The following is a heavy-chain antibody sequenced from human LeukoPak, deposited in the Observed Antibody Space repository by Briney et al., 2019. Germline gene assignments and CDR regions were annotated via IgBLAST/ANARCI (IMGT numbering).Heavy chain of an antibody. V-gene: IGHV4-39*01. CDR2: IYYSGST. Sequence: SETLSLTCTVSGGSIRSSSYYWGWIRQSPGKGLEWIGTIYYSGSTYYSPSLKSRVTMSVDMSKNQFSLKLSSVTAADTAVYYCARALRFLDPHHNWFDPWGQGTLVTVSS. J-gene: IGHJ5*02. CDR1: GGSIRSSSYY. D-gene: IGHD3-3*01. CDR3: ARALRFLDPHHNWFDP.